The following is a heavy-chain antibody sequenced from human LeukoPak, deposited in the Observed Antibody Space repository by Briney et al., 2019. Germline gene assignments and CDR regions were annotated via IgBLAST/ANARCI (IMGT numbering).Heavy chain of an antibody. D-gene: IGHD5-24*01. J-gene: IGHJ6*03. V-gene: IGHV3-33*01. CDR3: ARDVEGMDV. CDR1: GFTFSSYG. Sequence: GGSLRLSCAASGFTFSSYGMHWVRQAPGKGLEWVAVIWYDGSNKYYADSVKGRFTISRDNSENTLYLQMNSLRAEDTAVYYCARDVEGMDVWGKGTSVTVSS. CDR2: IWYDGSNK.